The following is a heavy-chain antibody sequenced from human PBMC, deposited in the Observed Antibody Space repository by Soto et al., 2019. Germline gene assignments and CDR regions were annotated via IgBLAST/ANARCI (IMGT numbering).Heavy chain of an antibody. V-gene: IGHV3-7*01. Sequence: GGSLRLSCAASGFTFSSYWMSWVRQAPGKGLEWVANIKQDGSEKYYVDSVKGRFTISRDNAKNSLYLQMNSLRAEDTAVYYCARGIAVARVTPTGYWGQGTLVTVSS. CDR1: GFTFSSYW. CDR2: IKQDGSEK. CDR3: ARGIAVARVTPTGY. D-gene: IGHD6-19*01. J-gene: IGHJ4*02.